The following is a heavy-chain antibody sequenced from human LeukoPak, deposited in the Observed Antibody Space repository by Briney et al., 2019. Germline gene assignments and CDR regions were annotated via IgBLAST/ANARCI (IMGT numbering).Heavy chain of an antibody. D-gene: IGHD5-12*01. V-gene: IGHV3-7*01. CDR2: IKHDGSER. CDR3: ARDSGLSGYDLLDY. J-gene: IGHJ4*02. CDR1: GFTFSTYW. Sequence: GGSLRLSCVASGFTFSTYWMTWVRQAPGKGLEWVANIKHDGSERYYVDSVKGRFTISRDNAKNSVYLQMSSLRAEDTAVYYCARDSGLSGYDLLDYWGQGALVTVSS.